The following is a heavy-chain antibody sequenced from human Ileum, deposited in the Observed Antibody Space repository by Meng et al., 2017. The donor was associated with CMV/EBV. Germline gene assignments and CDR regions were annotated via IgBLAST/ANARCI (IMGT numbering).Heavy chain of an antibody. Sequence: VELVESGGGLVKPGGSLRLSCAASGFTCSNAGMSWVRQAPGKGLEWVGRIKIKSHGGAMDYAAPVKGRFTISRDDSKNMLYLQMNSLKTEDTAVYYCTAGLGYSDCDYWGQGTLVTVSS. CDR2: IKIKSHGGAM. D-gene: IGHD5-12*01. CDR1: GFTCSNAG. CDR3: TAGLGYSDCDY. J-gene: IGHJ4*02. V-gene: IGHV3-15*01.